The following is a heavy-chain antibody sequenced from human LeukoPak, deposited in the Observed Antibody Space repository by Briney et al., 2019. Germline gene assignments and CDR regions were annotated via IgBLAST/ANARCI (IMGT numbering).Heavy chain of an antibody. Sequence: GGSLRLSCAASGFTFSTYAMSWVRQAPGKGLEWVSTIRGDDYTYYADSVKGRFTISRDNPKNTLSLQMDSPRAEDTALYYCAKGRLDPNLVLHYWGQGTLVTVSS. CDR2: IRGDDYT. V-gene: IGHV3-23*01. D-gene: IGHD4/OR15-4a*01. J-gene: IGHJ4*02. CDR1: GFTFSTYA. CDR3: AKGRLDPNLVLHY.